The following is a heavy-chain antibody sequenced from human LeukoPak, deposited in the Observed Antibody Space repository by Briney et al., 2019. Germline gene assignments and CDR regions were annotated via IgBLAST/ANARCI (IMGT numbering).Heavy chain of an antibody. D-gene: IGHD2-2*01. CDR3: ARDLGCSSTSCSNWFDP. V-gene: IGHV4-4*07. J-gene: IGHJ5*02. Sequence: SETLSLTCTVSGGSISSYYWSWIRQPAGKGXXXXXXXYTSGSTNYNPSLKSRVTMSVDTSKNQFSLKLSSVTAADTAVYYCARDLGCSSTSCSNWFDPWGQGTLVTVSS. CDR2: XYTSGST. CDR1: GGSISSYY.